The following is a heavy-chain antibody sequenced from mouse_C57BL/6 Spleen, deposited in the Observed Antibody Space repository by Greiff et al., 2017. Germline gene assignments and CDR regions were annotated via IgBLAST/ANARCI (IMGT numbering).Heavy chain of an antibody. V-gene: IGHV3-6*01. Sequence: EVKLVESGPGLVKPSQSLSLTCSVTGYSITSGYYWNWIRQFPGNKLEWMGYISYDGSNNYNPSLKNRISITRDTSKNQFFLKLNSVTTEDTATYYCARGDYSYAMDYWGQGTSVTVSS. CDR2: ISYDGSN. CDR3: ARGDYSYAMDY. CDR1: GYSITSGYY. D-gene: IGHD1-1*01. J-gene: IGHJ4*01.